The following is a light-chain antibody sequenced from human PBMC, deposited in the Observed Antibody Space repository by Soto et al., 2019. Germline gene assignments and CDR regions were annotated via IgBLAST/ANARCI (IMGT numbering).Light chain of an antibody. Sequence: EIVMTQSPATLSVSPGERATLSCRASQSVSSDLAWYHHKPGQAPRLLIYGASTRATGIPARFSGSGSGTEFTLTINSLQSEDFAVYYCQQYNTWPRTFGGGTKVDI. CDR2: GAS. CDR3: QQYNTWPRT. J-gene: IGKJ4*02. V-gene: IGKV3-15*01. CDR1: QSVSSD.